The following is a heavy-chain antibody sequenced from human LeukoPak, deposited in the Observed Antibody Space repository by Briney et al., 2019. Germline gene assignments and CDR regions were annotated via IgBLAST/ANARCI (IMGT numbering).Heavy chain of an antibody. CDR3: ARGGSGYSRYYFDY. CDR1: GYTFTGYY. Sequence: GASVKVSCKASGYTFTGYYMHWVRQAPGQGLEWMGWINPNSGGTNYAQKFQGRVTMTRDTSISTAYMELSRLRSDDTAVYYCARGGSGYSRYYFDYWAREPWSPSPQ. CDR2: INPNSGGT. J-gene: IGHJ4*02. D-gene: IGHD3-22*01. V-gene: IGHV1-2*02.